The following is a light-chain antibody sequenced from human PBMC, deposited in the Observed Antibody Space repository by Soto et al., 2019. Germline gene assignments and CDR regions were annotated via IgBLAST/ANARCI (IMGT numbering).Light chain of an antibody. CDR2: GAS. CDR1: QTVTSNY. V-gene: IGKV3-20*01. J-gene: IGKJ5*01. CDR3: QQYGNSPIT. Sequence: EIVLTQSPATLSLSPGERATLSCGASQTVTSNYLAWYQQKPGQAPRLLIFGASTRATGIPDRFSGSGSGTDFTLTISRLEPEGFAVYYCQQYGNSPITFGQGTRLEIK.